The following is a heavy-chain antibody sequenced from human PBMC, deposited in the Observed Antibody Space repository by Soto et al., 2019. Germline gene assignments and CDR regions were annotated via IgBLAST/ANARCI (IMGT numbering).Heavy chain of an antibody. V-gene: IGHV1-18*04. J-gene: IGHJ5*02. CDR1: GYPFSKYG. CDR3: ATSYDSGFDP. Sequence: QLQLVQSGAEVERPGASVRVSCKAYGYPFSKYGISWIRQAPGKGLEWMGWIKPDNGDTNYAQKFQGGVTMTTDTSSNTAYMELRSLRSDDTAVYYCATSYDSGFDPWGQGTLVSVSS. CDR2: IKPDNGDT. D-gene: IGHD5-12*01.